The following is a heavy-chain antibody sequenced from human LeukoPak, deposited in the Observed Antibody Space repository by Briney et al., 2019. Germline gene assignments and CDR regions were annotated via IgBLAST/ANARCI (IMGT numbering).Heavy chain of an antibody. J-gene: IGHJ4*02. V-gene: IGHV1-2*02. D-gene: IGHD2-2*01. CDR2: INPNTGGT. CDR1: GYTFTAYY. Sequence: ASVKVSCKTSGYTFTAYYIHWVRQAPGQGLEWMGWINPNTGGTDYTPKFQGRVTMTSDSSVSAVFVELSSLKSDDTAVYSCARDSITAPHCYAYWGQGTLVTVSS. CDR3: ARDSITAPHCYAY.